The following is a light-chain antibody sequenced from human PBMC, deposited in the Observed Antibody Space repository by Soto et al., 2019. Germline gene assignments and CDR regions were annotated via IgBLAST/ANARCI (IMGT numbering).Light chain of an antibody. CDR2: DAS. V-gene: IGKV3-15*01. Sequence: EIVMTQSPATLSVSPGERATLSCRASQSVSSDLAWYQQKPGQAPRLLIYDASTRDTGVPARFSGSGSGTEFTLTISSLQSEDFAVYYCQQYKLWYTFGQGTKLEIK. J-gene: IGKJ2*01. CDR1: QSVSSD. CDR3: QQYKLWYT.